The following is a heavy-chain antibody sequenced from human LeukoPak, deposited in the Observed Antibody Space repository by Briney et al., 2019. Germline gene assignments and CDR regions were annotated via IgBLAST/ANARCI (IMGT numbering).Heavy chain of an antibody. CDR1: GGSIRSYY. CDR2: IYYSGST. V-gene: IGHV4-59*01. Sequence: SETLSLTCTVSGGSIRSYYWSWIRQPPGKGLEWIGYIYYSGSTNYNPSLKSRVTISVDTSKNQFSLKLSSVTAADTAVYYCARDLGYSSGWYRTNYFDYWGQGTLVTVSS. CDR3: ARDLGYSSGWYRTNYFDY. J-gene: IGHJ4*02. D-gene: IGHD6-19*01.